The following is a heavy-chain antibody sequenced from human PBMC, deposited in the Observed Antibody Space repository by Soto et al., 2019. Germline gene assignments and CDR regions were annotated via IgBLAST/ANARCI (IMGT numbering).Heavy chain of an antibody. J-gene: IGHJ4*02. CDR3: PTDRLY. V-gene: IGHV3-15*07. CDR1: GFTFPNTW. CDR2: IRSKTDGGTT. D-gene: IGHD2-15*01. Sequence: EVQLVESGGGLVKPGESLRLSCTASGFTFPNTWMNWVRQAPGKGLEWVGRIRSKTDGGTTDYGAPVKGRFTISRDDSKNTLFLQMNSLKVEDTAVYYCPTDRLYWGQGTQVTVSS.